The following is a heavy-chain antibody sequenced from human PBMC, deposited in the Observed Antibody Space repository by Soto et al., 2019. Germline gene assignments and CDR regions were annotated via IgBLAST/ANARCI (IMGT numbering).Heavy chain of an antibody. V-gene: IGHV4-39*01. CDR3: ARVRYNWNFSDDAFDI. CDR2: IYYSGST. Sequence: QLQLQESGPGLVKPSETLSLTCTVSGGSISRSSYYWGWLRQPPGKGLEWIGSIYYSGSTYYNPSLKSRVTISVDTSKNQFSLKLSSVTAADTAVYYCARVRYNWNFSDDAFDIWGQGTMVTVSS. D-gene: IGHD1-7*01. CDR1: GGSISRSSYY. J-gene: IGHJ3*02.